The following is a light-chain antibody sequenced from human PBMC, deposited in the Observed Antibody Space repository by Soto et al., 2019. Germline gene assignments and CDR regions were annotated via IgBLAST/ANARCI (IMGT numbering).Light chain of an antibody. J-gene: IGLJ1*01. CDR2: EGS. Sequence: QSVLTQPASVSASPGQSITISCTGTSSDVGSYNLVSWYQQHPGKAPKLMIYEGSKRPSGVSNRFSGSKSGKTASLTISGHQAEDEADYYCCSYAGSSTFVLGTGTKVTVL. CDR1: SSDVGSYNL. V-gene: IGLV2-23*03. CDR3: CSYAGSSTFV.